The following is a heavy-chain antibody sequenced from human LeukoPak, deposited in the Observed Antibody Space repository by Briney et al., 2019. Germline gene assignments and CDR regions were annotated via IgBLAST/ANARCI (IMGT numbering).Heavy chain of an antibody. CDR3: ARDPYYYDSSGYSP. CDR1: GFTFSSYA. Sequence: GGSLRLSCAASGFTFSSYAITWVRQAPGKGLEWVANIKQDGSEKYYVDSVKGRFTISRDNAKNSLYLQMNSLRAEDTAVYYCARDPYYYDSSGYSPWGQGTLVTVSS. V-gene: IGHV3-7*03. D-gene: IGHD3-22*01. CDR2: IKQDGSEK. J-gene: IGHJ4*02.